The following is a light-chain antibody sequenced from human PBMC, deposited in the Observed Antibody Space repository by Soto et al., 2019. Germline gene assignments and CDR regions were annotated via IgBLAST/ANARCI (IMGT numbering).Light chain of an antibody. CDR1: QGISSY. Sequence: AIRMTQSPSSFSAATGXXXXXXXXASQGISSYLAWYQQKPGKAPKLLIYAASTLQSGVPSRFSGSGSGTDFTLTISCLQSEDFATYYCQQYYSYPRTFGQGSKV. J-gene: IGKJ1*01. CDR2: AAS. CDR3: QQYYSYPRT. V-gene: IGKV1-8*01.